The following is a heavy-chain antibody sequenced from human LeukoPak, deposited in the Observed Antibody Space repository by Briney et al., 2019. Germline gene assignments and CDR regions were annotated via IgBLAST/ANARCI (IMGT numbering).Heavy chain of an antibody. CDR1: GFTFNYYW. V-gene: IGHV3-7*01. J-gene: IGHJ3*02. CDR2: LKPDGSDK. D-gene: IGHD2-15*01. CDR3: AREDMWAFDI. Sequence: GGSLSLSCAASGFTFNYYWMSWVRQAPGKGLEWVANLKPDGSDKYYVDSVKGRFTISRDNAKNSLYLQMNSLRAEDTAVYYCAREDMWAFDIWGQGTMVTVSS.